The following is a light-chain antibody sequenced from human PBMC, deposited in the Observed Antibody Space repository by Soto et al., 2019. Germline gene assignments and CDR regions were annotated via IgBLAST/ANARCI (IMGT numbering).Light chain of an antibody. J-gene: IGLJ2*01. Sequence: QSALTQPASVSGSPGQSITISCTGTSSDIGAYNYVSWYQQHPGKAPKLMIYEVTYRPSGVSDRFSGSKSVNTASLTISGLQAEDEAHYYCSSFTSGSTLVFGGGTKLTVL. CDR3: SSFTSGSTLV. CDR1: SSDIGAYNY. CDR2: EVT. V-gene: IGLV2-14*01.